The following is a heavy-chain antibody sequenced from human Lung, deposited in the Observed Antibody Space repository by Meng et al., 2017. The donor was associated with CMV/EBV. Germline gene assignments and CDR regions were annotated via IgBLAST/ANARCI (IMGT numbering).Heavy chain of an antibody. J-gene: IGHJ4*02. CDR1: GYTFTSYG. CDR3: ARDIPDYYDTSGYYDSPDY. Sequence: ASVKVSXKASGYTFTSYGISWVRQAPGQGLEWMGWISAYNGNTNYAQNLQGRVTMTTDTSTSTAYMELRSLRSDDTAVYYCARDIPDYYDTSGYYDSPDYWGQGTLVXVSS. V-gene: IGHV1-18*01. D-gene: IGHD3-22*01. CDR2: ISAYNGNT.